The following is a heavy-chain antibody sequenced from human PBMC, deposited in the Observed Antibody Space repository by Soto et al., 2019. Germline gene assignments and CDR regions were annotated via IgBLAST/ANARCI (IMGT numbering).Heavy chain of an antibody. J-gene: IGHJ3*02. V-gene: IGHV4-59*01. CDR1: GGSISSYY. Sequence: SETLSLTCTVSGGSISSYYWSWIRQPPGKGLEWIGYIYYSGSTNYNPSLKSRVTISVDTSKNQFSLKLSSVTAADTAVYYCARGPPAVAAAGTGAFDIWGQGTMVTVSS. D-gene: IGHD6-13*01. CDR3: ARGPPAVAAAGTGAFDI. CDR2: IYYSGST.